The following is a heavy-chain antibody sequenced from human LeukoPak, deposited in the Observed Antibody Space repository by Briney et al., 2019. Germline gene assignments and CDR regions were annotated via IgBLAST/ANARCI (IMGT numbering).Heavy chain of an antibody. Sequence: GGSLRLSCAASGFTVSSSYMSWVRQAPGKGLDWVSVIYSSGDTFYADSVKGRFTISRDNSKNTLYLQMNSLRAEDTAVYYCARIPIVTITSGGYWGQGTLVTVSS. V-gene: IGHV3-53*01. CDR2: IYSSGDT. CDR1: GFTVSSSY. J-gene: IGHJ1*01. CDR3: ARIPIVTITSGGY. D-gene: IGHD5-12*01.